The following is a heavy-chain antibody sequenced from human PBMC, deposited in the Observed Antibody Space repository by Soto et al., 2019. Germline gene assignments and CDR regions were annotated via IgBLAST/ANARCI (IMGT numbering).Heavy chain of an antibody. CDR1: GYSFTSYW. V-gene: IGHV5-51*01. D-gene: IGHD6-13*01. CDR2: IYPGDSDT. CDR3: AIIGAPGIAAAGSFDY. J-gene: IGHJ4*02. Sequence: PGESLKISCKGSGYSFTSYWIGWVRQMPGKGLEWMGIIYPGDSDTRYSPSFQGQVTISADKSISTAYLQWSSLKASDTAMYYCAIIGAPGIAAAGSFDYWGQGTLVTVSS.